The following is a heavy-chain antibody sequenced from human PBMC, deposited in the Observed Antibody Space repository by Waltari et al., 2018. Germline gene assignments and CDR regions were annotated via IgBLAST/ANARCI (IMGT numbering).Heavy chain of an antibody. Sequence: QVQLVESGGGVVQPGGSLRLSCAASGFTFSSSGMHWVRQAPGKGLEWVAFIRYDGSNKYYADSVKGRFTISRDNSKNTLYLQMNSLRAEDTAVYYCAKLGIAAAGTGYWGQGTLVTVSS. CDR1: GFTFSSSG. J-gene: IGHJ4*02. V-gene: IGHV3-30*02. CDR2: IRYDGSNK. D-gene: IGHD6-13*01. CDR3: AKLGIAAAGTGY.